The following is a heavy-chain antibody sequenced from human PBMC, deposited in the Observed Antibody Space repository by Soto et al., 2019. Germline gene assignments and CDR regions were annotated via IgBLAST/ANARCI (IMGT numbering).Heavy chain of an antibody. D-gene: IGHD3-22*01. Sequence: GASVKVSCKASGGTFSSYAISWVRQAPGQGLEWMGGIIPIFGTANYAQKFQGRVTITADKSTSTAYMELSSLRSEDTAVYYCARDHYDSSGHFDSWGPGTLVTVAS. V-gene: IGHV1-69*06. CDR3: ARDHYDSSGHFDS. J-gene: IGHJ4*02. CDR1: GGTFSSYA. CDR2: IIPIFGTA.